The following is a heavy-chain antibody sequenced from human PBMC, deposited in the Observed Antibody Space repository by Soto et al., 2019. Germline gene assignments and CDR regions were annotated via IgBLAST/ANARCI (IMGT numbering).Heavy chain of an antibody. CDR2: SSYNGGT. J-gene: IGHJ4*02. D-gene: IGHD3-10*01. V-gene: IGHV4-39*01. Sequence: SETLGLTCTVSSDSSSCTNSYWGWIRQPPGKGLQWIGSSSYNGGTFYNPSLKGRVVISFDTSKKQSSLQVTSVTAGETAVYFCARHRIEAVWRGFDFWGQGSTVTVSS. CDR3: ARHRIEAVWRGFDF. CDR1: SDSSSCTNSY.